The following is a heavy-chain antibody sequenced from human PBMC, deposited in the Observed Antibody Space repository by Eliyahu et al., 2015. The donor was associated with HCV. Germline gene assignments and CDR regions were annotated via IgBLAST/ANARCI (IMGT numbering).Heavy chain of an antibody. CDR2: ISYDGSNK. CDR3: AKDFHIVVVVAATPGDY. CDR1: GFTFSSYG. Sequence: QVQLVESGGGVVQPGRSLRLSCAASGFTFSSYGMHWVRQAPGKGLEWVAVISYDGSNKYYADSVKGRFTISRDNSKNTLYLQMNSLRAEDTAVYYCAKDFHIVVVVAATPGDYWGQGTLVTVSS. D-gene: IGHD2-15*01. J-gene: IGHJ4*02. V-gene: IGHV3-30*18.